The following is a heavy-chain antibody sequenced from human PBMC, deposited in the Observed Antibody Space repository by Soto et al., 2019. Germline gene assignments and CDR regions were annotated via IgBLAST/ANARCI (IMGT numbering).Heavy chain of an antibody. D-gene: IGHD1-26*01. CDR2: ISAYNGNT. Sequence: SAMVPVKAFGYTFTCYGISWVRQAPGQVLDWMGWISAYNGNTNYAQKIQGRVAMATDTSTSSSYMELRGLRCDDTAVYYHAGYIGPVGIVGATKDYYGIDDWAK. J-gene: IGHJ6*04. CDR3: AGYIGPVGIVGATKDYYGIDD. V-gene: IGHV1-18*04. CDR1: GYTFTCYG.